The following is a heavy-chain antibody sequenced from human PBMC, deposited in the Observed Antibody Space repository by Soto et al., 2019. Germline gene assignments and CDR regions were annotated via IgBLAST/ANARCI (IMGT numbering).Heavy chain of an antibody. V-gene: IGHV4-4*02. D-gene: IGHD2-8*01. CDR2: IHHSGST. CDR3: ASRKLEMMYVGWFDP. Sequence: QVQLQESGPGMVTPSETLSLTCAVSGDSISSRNWWSWVRQTPGKGLEYIGEIHHSGSTNYNPSLQSRVTSSVDKSKNQYSLTLNSVTAADTSLYYCASRKLEMMYVGWFDPWGQGTLVTVSS. CDR1: GDSISSRNW. J-gene: IGHJ5*02.